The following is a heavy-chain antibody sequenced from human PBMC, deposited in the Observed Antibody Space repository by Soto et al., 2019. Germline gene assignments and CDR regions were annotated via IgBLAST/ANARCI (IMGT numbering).Heavy chain of an antibody. J-gene: IGHJ5*02. CDR1: GYTLTELS. V-gene: IGHV1-24*01. CDR2: FDAENGET. Sequence: ASVKVSCKVSGYTLTELSMHWVRQAPGKGLEWMGWFDAENGETNYAQKLQGRVTMTTDTSTSTAYMELRSLRSDDTAVYYCARGGAEYNWNDCWFDPWGQGTLVTVSS. CDR3: ARGGAEYNWNDCWFDP. D-gene: IGHD1-20*01.